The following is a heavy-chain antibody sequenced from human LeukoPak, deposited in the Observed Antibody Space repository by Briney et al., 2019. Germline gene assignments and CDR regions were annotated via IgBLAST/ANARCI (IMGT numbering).Heavy chain of an antibody. CDR2: IYYSGST. Sequence: SETLSLTCTVSGGSISSSSYYWGWIRQPPGKGLEWIGSIYYSGSTYYNPSLKSRVTISVDTSKNQFSLKLSSVTAADTAVYYCARERRDSLYLDYWGQGTLVTVSS. CDR1: GGSISSSSYY. J-gene: IGHJ4*02. CDR3: ARERRDSLYLDY. V-gene: IGHV4-39*07. D-gene: IGHD3-9*01.